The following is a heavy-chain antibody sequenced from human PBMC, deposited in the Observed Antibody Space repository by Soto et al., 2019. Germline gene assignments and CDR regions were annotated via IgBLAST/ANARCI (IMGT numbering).Heavy chain of an antibody. D-gene: IGHD5-12*01. CDR2: IYYSGST. V-gene: IGHV4-39*01. J-gene: IGHJ6*03. CDR3: ASLYSGYDFYYYYYYMDV. Sequence: SETLSLTCTVCGGSISSSSYYWGWIRQPPGKGLEWIGSIYYSGSTYCNPSLKSRVTISVDTSKNQFSLKLSSVTAADTAVYYCASLYSGYDFYYYYYYMDVWGKGTTVTVSS. CDR1: GGSISSSSYY.